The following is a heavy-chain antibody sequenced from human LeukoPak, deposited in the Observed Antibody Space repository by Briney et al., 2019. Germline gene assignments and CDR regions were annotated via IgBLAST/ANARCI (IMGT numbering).Heavy chain of an antibody. CDR2: ISSDGSTT. Sequence: GGSLRLSGAASGFTFNTYWMYWVRQAPGKGLVWVSRISSDGSTTRYADSVKGRFTVSRDNAKNTLYLQMNSLRAEDSALYYCARVADGYSLFDYWGQGTLVTVSS. D-gene: IGHD5-24*01. V-gene: IGHV3-74*01. CDR1: GFTFNTYW. J-gene: IGHJ4*02. CDR3: ARVADGYSLFDY.